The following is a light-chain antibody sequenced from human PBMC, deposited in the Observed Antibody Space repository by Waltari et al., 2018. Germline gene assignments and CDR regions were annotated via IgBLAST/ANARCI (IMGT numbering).Light chain of an antibody. CDR2: AAS. J-gene: IGKJ1*01. V-gene: IGKV1-9*01. Sequence: IQLTQSPSFLSASVGDRVTTTCRVSQGISSYLAWYQQKPGKAPKLLIYAASTLQSGVPSRFSGSGSGTEFTLTISSLQPEDFATYYCQQLNSYPRTFGQGTKVEIK. CDR3: QQLNSYPRT. CDR1: QGISSY.